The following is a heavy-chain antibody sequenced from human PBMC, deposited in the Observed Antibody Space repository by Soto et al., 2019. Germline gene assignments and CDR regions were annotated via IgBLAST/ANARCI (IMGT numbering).Heavy chain of an antibody. CDR3: AKDRYGDFLFDY. CDR1: GFTFSSYG. V-gene: IGHV3-30*18. CDR2: ISYDGSNK. Sequence: QVQLGESGGGVVQPGRSLRLSCAASGFTFSSYGMHWVRQAPGKGLEWVAVISYDGSNKYYADSVKGRFTISRDNSKNTLYLQMNSLRAEDTAVYYCAKDRYGDFLFDYWGQGTLVTVSS. J-gene: IGHJ4*02. D-gene: IGHD4-17*01.